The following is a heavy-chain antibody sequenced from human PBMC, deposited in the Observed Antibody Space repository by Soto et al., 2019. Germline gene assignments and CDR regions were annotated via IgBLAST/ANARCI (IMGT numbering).Heavy chain of an antibody. CDR3: ARDPGGLPYYFDY. J-gene: IGHJ4*02. D-gene: IGHD3-16*01. Sequence: GVSLRLSCAASGFTFSSYGMHWVRQAPGKGLEWVAVIWYDGSNKYYADSVKGRFTISRDNSKNTLYLQMNSLRAEDTAVYYCARDPGGLPYYFDYWGQGTLVTVSS. CDR1: GFTFSSYG. V-gene: IGHV3-33*08. CDR2: IWYDGSNK.